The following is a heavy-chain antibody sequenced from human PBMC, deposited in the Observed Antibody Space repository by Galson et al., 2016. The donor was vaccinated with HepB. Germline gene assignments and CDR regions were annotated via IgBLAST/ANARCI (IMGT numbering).Heavy chain of an antibody. CDR3: AKVGCSTTSCGYYGMDV. V-gene: IGHV3-48*03. CDR2: TGSSGSTK. J-gene: IGHJ6*02. Sequence: SLRLSCAASGFTFSSYEMNWVRQAPEKGLEWVSYTGSSGSTKYYADSVKGRFTISRDNAKNSLYLQMNSLSAEDTAVYYCAKVGCSTTSCGYYGMDVWGQGTTVTVSS. D-gene: IGHD2-2*01. CDR1: GFTFSSYE.